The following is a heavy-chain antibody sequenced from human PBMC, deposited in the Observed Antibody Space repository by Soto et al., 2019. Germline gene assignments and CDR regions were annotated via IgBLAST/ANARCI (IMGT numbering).Heavy chain of an antibody. CDR3: ARDKITGLLDY. CDR1: SGSISSAHW. V-gene: IGHV4-4*02. Sequence: SETLSLTCAVSSGSISSAHWWNWVRQPPGKGLEWIGEIYHSGSTNYNPSLKSRVTVSVDKSMNQFSLKLTSVTAADTAVYYCARDKITGLLDYWGQGTLVTVSS. J-gene: IGHJ4*02. D-gene: IGHD2-8*02. CDR2: IYHSGST.